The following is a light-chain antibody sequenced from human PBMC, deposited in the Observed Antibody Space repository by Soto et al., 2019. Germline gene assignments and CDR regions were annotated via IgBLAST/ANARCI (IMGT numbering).Light chain of an antibody. CDR3: ASWDDSLRGVL. Sequence: QSVLTQPPSASGTPGQRVTISCSGGDSNIGSNPVYWYQQLPGTAPKLVIHTNDQRPSGVPDRFSGSKSGTSATLAISGLRSEDEADYYCASWDDSLRGVLFGGGTKLTVI. J-gene: IGLJ2*01. CDR1: DSNIGSNP. V-gene: IGLV1-47*01. CDR2: TND.